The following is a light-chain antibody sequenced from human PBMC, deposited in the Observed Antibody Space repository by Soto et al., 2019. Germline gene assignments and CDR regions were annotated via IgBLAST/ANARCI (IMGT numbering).Light chain of an antibody. CDR1: QSLSTDD. Sequence: EVALTQSRGTLSLSPGETASLTCRASQSLSTDDFAWYQQKPGEAPRLLIFSTSRRISGVAYRFSASGSGTDFTITISRLEPEVFAMYYCQKYDNLPCTFGQGTKLEIK. CDR3: QKYDNLPCT. J-gene: IGKJ2*02. V-gene: IGKV3-20*01. CDR2: STS.